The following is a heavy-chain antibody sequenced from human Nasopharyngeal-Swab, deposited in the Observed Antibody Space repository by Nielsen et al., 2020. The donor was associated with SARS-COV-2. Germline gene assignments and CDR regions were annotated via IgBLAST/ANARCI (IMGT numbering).Heavy chain of an antibody. Sequence: WIRQPPGKGLEWIGYIYYSGSTNYNPSPKSRVTISVDTSKNQFSLKLSSVTAADTAVYYCARQFLYYYGMDVWGQGTTVTVSS. J-gene: IGHJ6*02. V-gene: IGHV4-61*07. CDR2: IYYSGST. D-gene: IGHD2-21*01. CDR3: ARQFLYYYGMDV.